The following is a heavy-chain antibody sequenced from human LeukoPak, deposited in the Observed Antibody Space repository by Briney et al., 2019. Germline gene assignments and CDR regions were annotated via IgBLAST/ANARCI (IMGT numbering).Heavy chain of an antibody. CDR2: INTNTGNP. J-gene: IGHJ4*02. Sequence: ASVKVSCKASGYTFTSYAMNWVRQAPGQGLEWMGWINTNTGNPTYAQGFTGRFVFSLDTSVSTAYLQISSLKAEDTAVYYCARDGEVVVAPHFDYWGQGTLVTVPS. D-gene: IGHD2-15*01. CDR1: GYTFTSYA. CDR3: ARDGEVVVAPHFDY. V-gene: IGHV7-4-1*02.